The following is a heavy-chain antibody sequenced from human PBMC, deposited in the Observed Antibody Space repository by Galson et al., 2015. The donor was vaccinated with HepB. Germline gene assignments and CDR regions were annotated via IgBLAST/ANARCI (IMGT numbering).Heavy chain of an antibody. CDR2: ISNSGRTI. J-gene: IGHJ4*02. Sequence: SLRLSCAASGFTFSDYYMTWIRQAPGKGLEWLPYISNSGRTIYYADSVKGRFTISRDNAKNSLYLQMNSLRAEDTAVYYCARALYQDSHVERAFDYWGQGTLVTVSS. V-gene: IGHV3-11*01. CDR1: GFTFSDYY. CDR3: ARALYQDSHVERAFDY. D-gene: IGHD5-18*01.